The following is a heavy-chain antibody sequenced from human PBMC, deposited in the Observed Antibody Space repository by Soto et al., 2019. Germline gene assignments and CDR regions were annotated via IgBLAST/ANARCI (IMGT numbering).Heavy chain of an antibody. CDR3: AREVQVHTPAFVY. Sequence: QVQLVQSGAEMKKPGSSVKVSCQSSGGTFNTYAMNWVRQAPGQGPEWMGDISPMFGAANYAPKFQGRVTITADESTGTSSMQLSSLTSECTALYFCAREVQVHTPAFVYWGQGTLVTVSS. J-gene: IGHJ4*02. D-gene: IGHD3-10*01. CDR1: GGTFNTYA. V-gene: IGHV1-69*19. CDR2: ISPMFGAA.